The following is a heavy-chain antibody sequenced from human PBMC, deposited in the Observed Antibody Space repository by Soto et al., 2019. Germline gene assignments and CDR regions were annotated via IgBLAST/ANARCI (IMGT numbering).Heavy chain of an antibody. D-gene: IGHD3-10*01. CDR1: GYTFTSYA. CDR3: ARRGSLTPPLGLDY. J-gene: IGHJ4*02. Sequence: ASVKVSCKASGYTFTSYAMHWVRQAPGQRLEWMGWINAGNGNTKYSQKFQGRVTITRDTSASTAYMELSSLRSEDTAVYYCARRGSLTPPLGLDYWGQGTLVTVSS. CDR2: INAGNGNT. V-gene: IGHV1-3*01.